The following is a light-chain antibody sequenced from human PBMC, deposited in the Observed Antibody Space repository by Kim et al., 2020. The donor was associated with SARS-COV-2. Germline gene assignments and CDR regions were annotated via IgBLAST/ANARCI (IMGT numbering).Light chain of an antibody. J-gene: IGKJ1*01. CDR1: QSIGSW. V-gene: IGKV1-5*03. CDR3: QHYDSFSWT. Sequence: SASVGDRVTITCRASQSIGSWLAWYQQKPGKAPNLLIYKASTLESGVPLRFSGSGSGTEFTLTISSLQPDDFATYYCQHYDSFSWTFGQGTKLEI. CDR2: KAS.